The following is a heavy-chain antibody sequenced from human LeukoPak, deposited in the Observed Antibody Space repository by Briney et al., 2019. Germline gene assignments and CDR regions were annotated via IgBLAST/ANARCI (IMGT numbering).Heavy chain of an antibody. J-gene: IGHJ1*01. Sequence: GGSLRLSCAASGFTFSSYEMNWVRQAPGKGLEWVSYFSFSGSTIYYADSVKGRFTISRDNAKNSLYVQMNSLRAEDTAVYYCARGGYYDSSGYYYVGYFHHWGQGTLVTVSS. CDR3: ARGGYYDSSGYYYVGYFHH. V-gene: IGHV3-48*03. D-gene: IGHD3-22*01. CDR1: GFTFSSYE. CDR2: FSFSGSTI.